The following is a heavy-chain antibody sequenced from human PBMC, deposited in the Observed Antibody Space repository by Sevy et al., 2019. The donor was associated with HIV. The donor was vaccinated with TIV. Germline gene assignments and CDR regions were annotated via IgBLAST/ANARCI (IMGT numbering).Heavy chain of an antibody. V-gene: IGHV3-33*01. J-gene: IGHJ4*02. CDR1: EFTFSDYG. CDR3: ARDKLLPVMVSMVRGALSYYFDY. Sequence: GGSLRLSCAASEFTFSDYGMHWVRQTPGKGLEWVAVIWYDGSTKYYADSVKGRFTISRDNSKNTLYLQMNSLRAEDTAVYYCARDKLLPVMVSMVRGALSYYFDYWGQGTLVTVSS. D-gene: IGHD3-10*01. CDR2: IWYDGSTK.